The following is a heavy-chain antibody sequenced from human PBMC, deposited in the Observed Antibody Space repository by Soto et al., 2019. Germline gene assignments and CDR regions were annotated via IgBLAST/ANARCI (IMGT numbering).Heavy chain of an antibody. CDR2: INHSGST. Sequence: SETLSLTCAVYGGSFSGYYCSWIRQPPGKGLEWIGEINHSGSTNYNPSLKSRVTISVDTSKNQFSLKLSSVTAADTAVYYCASRGGYDYSTRLTYYYGMDVWGQGTTVTVSS. CDR1: GGSFSGYY. D-gene: IGHD4-4*01. V-gene: IGHV4-34*01. CDR3: ASRGGYDYSTRLTYYYGMDV. J-gene: IGHJ6*02.